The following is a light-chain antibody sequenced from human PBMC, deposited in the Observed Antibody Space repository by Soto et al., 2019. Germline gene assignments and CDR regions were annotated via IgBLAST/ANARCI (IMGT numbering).Light chain of an antibody. CDR2: GAS. V-gene: IGKV1-39*01. CDR1: HSISTY. J-gene: IGKJ1*01. CDR3: QQTYTTPHT. Sequence: DIQMTQSPSSLSASVGDRVTITCRASHSISTYVNWYQQKPGKAPEFLIYGASSLPSGVPSRFSGRRSGTDFAPNISGLQPEDFGFYYCQQTYTTPHTFGQGTKVEIK.